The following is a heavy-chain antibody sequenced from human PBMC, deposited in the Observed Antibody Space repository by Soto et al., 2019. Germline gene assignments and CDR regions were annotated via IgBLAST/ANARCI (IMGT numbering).Heavy chain of an antibody. Sequence: SETLSLTCSVSGGAISGYYWTWIRQPAGKGLEWIGRIYSSGNTKYNPSLQSRVTMSLDTSNNQFSLRLTSVTAADTAVYYCARGQRFSDWFDPWGQGTLVTVSS. CDR3: ARGQRFSDWFDP. CDR2: IYSSGNT. V-gene: IGHV4-4*07. J-gene: IGHJ5*02. D-gene: IGHD3-3*01. CDR1: GGAISGYY.